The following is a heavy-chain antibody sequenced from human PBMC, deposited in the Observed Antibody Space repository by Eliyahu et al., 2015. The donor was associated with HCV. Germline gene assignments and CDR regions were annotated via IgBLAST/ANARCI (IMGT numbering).Heavy chain of an antibody. D-gene: IGHD2-2*01. CDR3: ARVLGYCSSTSCRMQNPPDY. J-gene: IGHJ4*02. CDR2: ISSSSSYT. Sequence: QVQLVESGGGLVKPGGSLRLSCAASGFTFSXYYXXWIRQAPGKGLEWVSYISSSSSYTNYADSVKGRFTISRDNAKNSLYLQMNSLRAEDTAVYYCARVLGYCSSTSCRMQNPPDYWGQGTLVTVSS. CDR1: GFTFSXYY. V-gene: IGHV3-11*06.